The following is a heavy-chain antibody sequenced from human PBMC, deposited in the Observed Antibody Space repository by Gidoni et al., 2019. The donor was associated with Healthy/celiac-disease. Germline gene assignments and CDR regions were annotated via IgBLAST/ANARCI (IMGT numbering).Heavy chain of an antibody. J-gene: IGHJ4*02. CDR2: ISGSGGST. CDR3: AKTTVRLRYGSYYFDY. V-gene: IGHV3-23*01. D-gene: IGHD3-10*01. CDR1: GFTFSSYA. Sequence: EVQLLESGGGLVQPGGSLRLSCAASGFTFSSYAMSWVRQAPGKGLEWVSAISGSGGSTYYADSVKGRFTISRDNSKNTLYLQMNSLRAEDTAVYYCAKTTVRLRYGSYYFDYWGQGTLVTVSS.